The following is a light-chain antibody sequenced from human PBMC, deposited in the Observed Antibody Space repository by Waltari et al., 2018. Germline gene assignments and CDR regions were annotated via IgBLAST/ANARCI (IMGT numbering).Light chain of an antibody. J-gene: IGKJ1*01. CDR2: AAS. V-gene: IGKV1-27*01. CDR3: QKYNSAPRT. CDR1: QGISNY. Sequence: IQMTQSPSSLSASVGDRLTITCRASQGISNYLAWYQQKPGTVPKLLIYAASTLQSGVPSRFNGSGSGTDFTLTISSLQPEDVATYYCQKYNSAPRTFGQGTKVEIK.